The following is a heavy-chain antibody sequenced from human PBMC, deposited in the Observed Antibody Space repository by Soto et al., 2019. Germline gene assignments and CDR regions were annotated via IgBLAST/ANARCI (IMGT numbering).Heavy chain of an antibody. Sequence: VSWGHNSRSICPSDWMRQQSGKGVECSGYIYNSGSTYYNPSLKSRVTISVDTSKNQFSLKLSSVTAADTVVYSCARDVTSSRIAAAGTRWGQGTLITVSS. D-gene: IGHD6-13*01. J-gene: IGHJ4*02. CDR2: IYNSGST. V-gene: IGHV4-31*02. CDR3: ARDVTSSRIAAAGTR. CDR1: WGHNSRSICP.